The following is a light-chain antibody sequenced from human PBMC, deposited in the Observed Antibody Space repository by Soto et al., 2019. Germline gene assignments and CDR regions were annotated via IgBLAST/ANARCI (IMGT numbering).Light chain of an antibody. J-gene: IGKJ5*01. CDR2: GAS. CDR3: LKYNNWPTIT. V-gene: IGKV3-15*01. Sequence: EILMTQSPATLSVSPGERFTLSCTTRQSVSGNVAWYQQKPGQPPRLLISGASTRATGVPARLSGSGSGTDLHLTISSLEPEDFAVDEWLKYNNWPTITFCPGTRRE. CDR1: QSVSGN.